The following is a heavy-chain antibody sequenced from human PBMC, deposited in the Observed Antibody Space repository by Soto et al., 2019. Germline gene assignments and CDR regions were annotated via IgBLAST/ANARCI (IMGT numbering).Heavy chain of an antibody. CDR2: ISWDGGST. D-gene: IGHD3-22*01. CDR3: AKDGLPAYYYDSSGYAPFDY. Sequence: PGGSLRLSCAASGFTFDDYTMHWVRQAPGKGLEWVSLISWDGGSTYYADSVKGRFTISRDNSKNSLYLQMNSLRTEDTALYYCAKDGLPAYYYDSSGYAPFDYWGQGTLVTVSS. J-gene: IGHJ4*02. V-gene: IGHV3-43*01. CDR1: GFTFDDYT.